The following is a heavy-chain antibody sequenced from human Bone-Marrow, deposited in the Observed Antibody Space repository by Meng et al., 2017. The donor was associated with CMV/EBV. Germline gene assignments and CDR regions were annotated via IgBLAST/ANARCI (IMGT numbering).Heavy chain of an antibody. CDR3: ARKDYYDISGHAFDI. CDR2: INQSGST. D-gene: IGHD3-22*01. Sequence: SQTLSLTCAVYGGSFSGYYWSWIRQPPGKGLEWIGEINQSGSTNCNPTLKSRVTISVDTSKNHFSLNLTSVTAADTAVYYCARKDYYDISGHAFDIWGQGTMVTGSS. V-gene: IGHV4-34*01. J-gene: IGHJ3*02. CDR1: GGSFSGYY.